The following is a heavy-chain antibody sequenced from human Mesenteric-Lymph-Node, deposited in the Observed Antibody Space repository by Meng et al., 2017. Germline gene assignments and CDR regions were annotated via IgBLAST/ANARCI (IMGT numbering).Heavy chain of an antibody. J-gene: IGHJ5*02. CDR3: ARTNYGDYNWFDP. Sequence: PALVSPSHALARTVTVSGGSISRGCFYRIWIRQHPGKGLEWIGYIYYSGSTYYNPSLRSRVAISIDTSKNQFSLKLTSVTAADTAVYFCARTNYGDYNWFDPWGQGTLVTVSS. CDR1: GGSISRGCFY. CDR2: IYYSGST. V-gene: IGHV4-31*03. D-gene: IGHD4-17*01.